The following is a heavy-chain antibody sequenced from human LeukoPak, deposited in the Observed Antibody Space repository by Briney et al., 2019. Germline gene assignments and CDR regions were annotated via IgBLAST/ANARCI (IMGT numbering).Heavy chain of an antibody. V-gene: IGHV3-11*01. Sequence: GGSLRLSCAASGFAFSDYYMSWVRQAPGKGLEWVSYISPTGSDAYYADSMKGRFTISRDNARKSVHLQVNSLRAEDTAVYYCSALAGYGMDVWGQGTTVTVSS. CDR2: ISPTGSDA. D-gene: IGHD6-13*01. CDR3: SALAGYGMDV. CDR1: GFAFSDYY. J-gene: IGHJ6*02.